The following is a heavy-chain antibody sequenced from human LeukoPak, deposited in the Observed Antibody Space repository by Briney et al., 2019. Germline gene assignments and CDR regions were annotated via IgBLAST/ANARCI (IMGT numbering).Heavy chain of an antibody. J-gene: IGHJ4*02. CDR2: INPDSGAT. D-gene: IGHD5-12*01. CDR1: GYTFTGYY. V-gene: IGHV1-2*02. Sequence: ASVKVSCKASGYTFTGYYVHWVRQAPGQGFERMGWINPDSGATNYAQKFQGRVTMTRDMSISTAYMELSRLRSDDTAVYYCARDPSNSGYDYLYYFDYWGQGTLVTVSS. CDR3: ARDPSNSGYDYLYYFDY.